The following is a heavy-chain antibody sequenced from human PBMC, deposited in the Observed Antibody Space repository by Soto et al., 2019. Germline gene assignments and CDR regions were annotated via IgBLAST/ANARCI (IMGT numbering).Heavy chain of an antibody. D-gene: IGHD2-15*01. J-gene: IGHJ4*02. CDR2: ISSSSSYI. CDR1: GFTFSSYS. Sequence: EVQLVESGGGLVKPGGSLRLSCAASGFTFSSYSMNWVRQAPGKGLEWVSSISSSSSYIYYADSVKGRFTISRDNAKNSLYLHMNSLRAEDTAVYDCARDRRCSGGSCFDYWGQGTLVTVSS. CDR3: ARDRRCSGGSCFDY. V-gene: IGHV3-21*01.